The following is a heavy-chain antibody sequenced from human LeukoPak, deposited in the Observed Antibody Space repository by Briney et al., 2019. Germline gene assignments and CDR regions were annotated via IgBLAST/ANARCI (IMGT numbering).Heavy chain of an antibody. V-gene: IGHV3-74*01. Sequence: GGSLRLSCAASGFTFSSYWMHWVRQAPGRGLVWVSRIDTDGSSTSYVDSVKGRFTISRDNAKNTLYLQMNSLRAEDTAVYYCARDFLHLGGWGQGTMVTVSS. CDR2: IDTDGSST. CDR1: GFTFSSYW. CDR3: ARDFLHLGG. D-gene: IGHD3-16*01. J-gene: IGHJ3*01.